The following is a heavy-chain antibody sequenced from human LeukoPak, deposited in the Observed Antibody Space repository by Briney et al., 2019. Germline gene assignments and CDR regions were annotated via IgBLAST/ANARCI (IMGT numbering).Heavy chain of an antibody. CDR2: IYYSGGT. V-gene: IGHV4-59*01. J-gene: IGHJ4*02. CDR3: ARCRGSSWLYFDY. Sequence: PETLSLTCTVSGGSISSYYWGWIRQPPGGGLGWIGYIYYSGGTNYNPSRKSLVAISVDTSKNQFSRKLSSVAAADTAWDYCARCRGSSWLYFDYWGQGTLVTVSS. CDR1: GGSISSYY. D-gene: IGHD6-13*01.